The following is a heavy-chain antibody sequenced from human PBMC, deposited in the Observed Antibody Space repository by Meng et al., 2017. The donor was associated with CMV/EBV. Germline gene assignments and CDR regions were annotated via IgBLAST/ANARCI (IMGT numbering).Heavy chain of an antibody. CDR3: ARGGIAAAGLH. CDR1: GGSISSSSYY. Sequence: QPQLQASGPGLGKPSETLSLTCTVSGGSISSSSYYWGWIRQPPGKGLEWIGSIYYSGSTYYNPSLKSRVTISVDTSKNQFSLKLSSVTAADTAVYYCARGGIAAAGLHWGQGTLVTVSS. J-gene: IGHJ4*02. V-gene: IGHV4-39*07. CDR2: IYYSGST. D-gene: IGHD6-13*01.